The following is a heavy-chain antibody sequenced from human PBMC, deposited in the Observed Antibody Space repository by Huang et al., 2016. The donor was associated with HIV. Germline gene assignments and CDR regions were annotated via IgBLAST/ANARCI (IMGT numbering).Heavy chain of an antibody. CDR2: FDPEDAET. V-gene: IGHV1-24*01. J-gene: IGHJ4*02. D-gene: IGHD3-22*01. CDR1: GYTLTELS. Sequence: QVQLVKSGAEVKKPGASVKVACKVSGYTLTELSMHWVRHAPGKGLEWMGGFDPEDAETIYAQNFQGRVTMTEDTSTDTSYMELGSLRSEYTAVYYCATVYRRFRNHDSGDYYFDYWDQGTLVTVSS. CDR3: ATVYRRFRNHDSGDYYFDY.